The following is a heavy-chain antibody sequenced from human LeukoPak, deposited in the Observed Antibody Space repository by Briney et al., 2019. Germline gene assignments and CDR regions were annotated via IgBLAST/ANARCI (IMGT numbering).Heavy chain of an antibody. D-gene: IGHD6-6*01. CDR3: ARDHAVAARYRYYYYGMDV. Sequence: TSETLSLTCAVSGGSISSGGYSWSWIRQPPGKGLEWIGYIYHSGSTYYNPSLKSRVTISVDRSKNQFSLKLSSVTAADTAVYYCARDHAVAARYRYYYYGMDVWGQGTTVTVSS. J-gene: IGHJ6*02. CDR1: GGSISSGGYS. CDR2: IYHSGST. V-gene: IGHV4-30-2*01.